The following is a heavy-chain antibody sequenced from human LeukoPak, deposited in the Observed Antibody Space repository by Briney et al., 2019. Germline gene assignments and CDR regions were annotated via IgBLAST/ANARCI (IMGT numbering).Heavy chain of an antibody. D-gene: IGHD3-10*01. CDR1: GFTFSSHW. CDR3: AKEGDYYGSGSYRDGFDI. J-gene: IGHJ3*02. V-gene: IGHV3-7*01. CDR2: IKKDGSEK. Sequence: GGSLRLSCAASGFTFSSHWMSWVRQAPGKGLEWVANIKKDGSEKYYVDSAKGRFTISRDNAKTSLYLQMNSLRAEDTAVYYCAKEGDYYGSGSYRDGFDIWGQGTRATVSS.